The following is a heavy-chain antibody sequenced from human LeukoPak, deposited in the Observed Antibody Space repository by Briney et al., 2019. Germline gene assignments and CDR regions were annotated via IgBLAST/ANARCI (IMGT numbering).Heavy chain of an antibody. CDR2: IYYSGST. CDR3: ASQRGQLVDY. Sequence: PSETLSLTCTVSGGSISSSSYYWVWIRQPPGKGLEWIGSIYYSGSTYYNPSLKSRVTISVDTSKNQFSLKLSSVTAADTAVYYCASQRGQLVDYWGQGTLVTVSS. V-gene: IGHV4-39*07. J-gene: IGHJ4*02. CDR1: GGSISSSSYY. D-gene: IGHD6-6*01.